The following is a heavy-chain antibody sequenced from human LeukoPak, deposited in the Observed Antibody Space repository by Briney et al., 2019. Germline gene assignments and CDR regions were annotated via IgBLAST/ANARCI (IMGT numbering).Heavy chain of an antibody. CDR3: AHRHRGVASDI. D-gene: IGHD2-15*01. J-gene: IGHJ3*02. CDR2: IYEDDEK. CDR1: GFSFSSGGVG. Sequence: SGPTLVKPRQTLRLTCTFSGFSFSSGGVGVGWIRQPPGKALEWLGVIYEDDEKLYISSLQNRLTITKDTSRNQVVRTIANMDPVDTATYYCAHRHRGVASDIWGQGTMVTVSS. V-gene: IGHV2-5*02.